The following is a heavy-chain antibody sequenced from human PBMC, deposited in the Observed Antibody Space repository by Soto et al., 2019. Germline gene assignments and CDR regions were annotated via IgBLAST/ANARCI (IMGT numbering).Heavy chain of an antibody. Sequence: PGGSLRLSCAASGFTFSSYGMHWVRQAPGKGLEWVAVISYDGSNKYYADSVKGRFTISRDNSKNTLYLQMNSLRAEDTAVYYCAKGLLIQLWSPYYFDYWGQGTLVTVSS. D-gene: IGHD5-18*01. CDR3: AKGLLIQLWSPYYFDY. V-gene: IGHV3-30*18. CDR1: GFTFSSYG. CDR2: ISYDGSNK. J-gene: IGHJ4*02.